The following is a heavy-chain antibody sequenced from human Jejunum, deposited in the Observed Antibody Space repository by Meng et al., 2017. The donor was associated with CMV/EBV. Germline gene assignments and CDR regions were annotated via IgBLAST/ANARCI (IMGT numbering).Heavy chain of an antibody. Sequence: GGSISRYSCNWIREPPGKGLELIGFIYYTVSTNYNPSLKSRVTISVDTSKNQFSLKLSSVTAADTAVYYCARGRYCSSTSCFPFDNWGQGALVTVSS. J-gene: IGHJ4*02. CDR2: IYYTVST. V-gene: IGHV4-59*01. CDR3: ARGRYCSSTSCFPFDN. CDR1: GGSISRYS. D-gene: IGHD2-2*01.